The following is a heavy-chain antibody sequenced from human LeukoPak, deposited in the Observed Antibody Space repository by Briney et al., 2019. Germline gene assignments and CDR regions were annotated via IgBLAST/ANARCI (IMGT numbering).Heavy chain of an antibody. J-gene: IGHJ3*02. D-gene: IGHD2-15*01. CDR3: AKGGVVHAFDI. CDR1: GFTFSSYW. CDR2: INSDGSST. V-gene: IGHV3-74*01. Sequence: PGGSLRLSCAASGFTFSSYWMHWVRQAPGKGLVWVSRINSDGSSTSYADSVKGRFTISRDNAKNTLYLQMNSLRAEDTAVYYCAKGGVVHAFDIWGQGTMVTVSS.